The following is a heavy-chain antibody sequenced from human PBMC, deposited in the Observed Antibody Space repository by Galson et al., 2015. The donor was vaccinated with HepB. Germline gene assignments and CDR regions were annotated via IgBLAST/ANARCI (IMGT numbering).Heavy chain of an antibody. CDR1: GYTFTGSY. CDR3: ARDRVTMVRGVITTPQH. CDR2: INPNSGGT. V-gene: IGHV1-2*02. D-gene: IGHD3-10*01. J-gene: IGHJ1*01. Sequence: SVKVSCKASGYTFTGSYMHWVRQAPGQGLEWMGWINPNSGGTNYAQKFQGRVTMTRDTSISTAYMELSRLRSDDTAVYYCARDRVTMVRGVITTPQHWGQGTLVTVSS.